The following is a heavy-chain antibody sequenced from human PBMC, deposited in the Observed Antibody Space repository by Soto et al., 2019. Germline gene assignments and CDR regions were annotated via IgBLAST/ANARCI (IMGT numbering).Heavy chain of an antibody. D-gene: IGHD3-10*01. V-gene: IGHV4-59*01. CDR3: TRGNYYGSETDV. Sequence: QVQLQESGPGLVKPSETLSLTCTVSGGSISSYYWSWIRQPPGKGLEWIGYIYYSGSTNYNPSLKSRVTISVDTSKNQFSLKLSSVTAADTAVYYCTRGNYYGSETDVWGKGTTVTVSS. J-gene: IGHJ6*04. CDR1: GGSISSYY. CDR2: IYYSGST.